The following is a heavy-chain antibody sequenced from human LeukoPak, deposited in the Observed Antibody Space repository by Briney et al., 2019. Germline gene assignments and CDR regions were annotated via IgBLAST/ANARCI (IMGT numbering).Heavy chain of an antibody. Sequence: GGSLRLSCAASGLTFSSNYMSWVRQAPGKGLEWVSVIYSGDNTYYADSVKGRFTISRDNSKNTLYLQMNSLRAEDTAVYYCAREEDAFHIWGQGTLVAVSS. V-gene: IGHV3-53*01. CDR1: GLTFSSNY. J-gene: IGHJ3*02. CDR3: AREEDAFHI. CDR2: IYSGDNT.